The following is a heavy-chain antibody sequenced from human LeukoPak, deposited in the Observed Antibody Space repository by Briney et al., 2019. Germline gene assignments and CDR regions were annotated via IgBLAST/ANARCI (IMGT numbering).Heavy chain of an antibody. CDR3: ARDPRGYSSGSDDF. CDR2: ISNSGSTI. D-gene: IGHD5-18*01. CDR1: GFTYSSYE. J-gene: IGHJ4*02. Sequence: GGSLRLSCAASGFTYSSYEMNWVRQAPKKGLEWVSYISNSGSTIYYADSVKGRFTISRDNAKNSLYLQMNSLRADDTAVYYCARDPRGYSSGSDDFWGQGTLVTVSS. V-gene: IGHV3-48*03.